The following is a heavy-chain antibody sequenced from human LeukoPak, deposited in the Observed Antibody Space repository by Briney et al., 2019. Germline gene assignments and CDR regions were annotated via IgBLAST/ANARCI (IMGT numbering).Heavy chain of an antibody. J-gene: IGHJ4*02. V-gene: IGHV3-7*01. CDR3: ARSRSGYYEDY. Sequence: GGSLRLSCTTSGLTFSNSWMSWVRQAPGKGLEWVATIRPDGSEGYYADSVRGRFTISRDNSKNSFYLQMSSLRAEDTGVFYCARSRSGYYEDYWGQGTLVTVSS. CDR1: GLTFSNSW. D-gene: IGHD3-22*01. CDR2: IRPDGSEG.